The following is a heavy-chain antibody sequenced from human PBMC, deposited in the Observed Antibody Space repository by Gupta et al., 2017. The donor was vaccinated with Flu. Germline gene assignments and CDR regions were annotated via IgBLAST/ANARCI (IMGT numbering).Heavy chain of an antibody. CDR1: GSPLTGYY. Sequence: QVQLLQSGAEVRKSGASVQVSCKASGSPLTGYYIHWVRQAPGQGLEWVGWINPNSGGTHYAQKFQGRVTLTRDTSIGTAYMEVTTLRSDDTAVYYCARAADETPMDSWGQGTLVTVSS. CDR2: INPNSGGT. V-gene: IGHV1-2*02. D-gene: IGHD2-15*01. J-gene: IGHJ5*01. CDR3: ARAADETPMDS.